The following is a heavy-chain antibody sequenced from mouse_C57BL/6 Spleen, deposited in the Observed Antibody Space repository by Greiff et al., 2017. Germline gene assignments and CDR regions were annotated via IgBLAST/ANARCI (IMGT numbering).Heavy chain of an antibody. CDR3: ARKEVYYDDGDAMDY. V-gene: IGHV1-80*01. CDR1: GYAFSSYW. J-gene: IGHJ4*01. CDR2: IYPGDGDT. D-gene: IGHD2-4*01. Sequence: QVQLQQSGAELVKPGASVKISCKASGYAFSSYWMNWVKQRPGKGLEWIGQIYPGDGDTNYNGKFKGKATLTADKSSSTAYMQLSSLTSEDSAVYFCARKEVYYDDGDAMDYWGQGTSVTVSS.